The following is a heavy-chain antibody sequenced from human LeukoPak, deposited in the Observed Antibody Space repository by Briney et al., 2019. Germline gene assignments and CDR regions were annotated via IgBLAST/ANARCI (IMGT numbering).Heavy chain of an antibody. CDR2: IYSGGST. CDR3: ARETSAAGSFDY. J-gene: IGHJ4*02. D-gene: IGHD6-13*01. V-gene: IGHV3-66*01. CDR1: GFTFSSYS. Sequence: GGSLRLSCAASGFTFSSYSMNWVRQAPGKGLEWVSVIYSGGSTYYADSVKGRFTISRDNSKNTLYLQMNSLRAEDTAVYYCARETSAAGSFDYWGQGTLVTVSS.